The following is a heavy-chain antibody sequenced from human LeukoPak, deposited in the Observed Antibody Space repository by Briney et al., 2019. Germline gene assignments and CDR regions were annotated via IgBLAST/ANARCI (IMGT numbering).Heavy chain of an antibody. CDR2: IGTTSGAI. J-gene: IGHJ4*02. D-gene: IGHD2-21*02. CDR1: GFTFNAFG. V-gene: IGHV3-48*01. CDR3: ARFRTWGDKAFDY. Sequence: PGGSLRLSCAASGFTFNAFGMNWVRQAPGKGLEWVSYIGTTSGAIYYADSVKGRFTISRDSAKNSLYLQTNSLRAEDTAVYYCARFRTWGDKAFDYWGQGTLVTVSS.